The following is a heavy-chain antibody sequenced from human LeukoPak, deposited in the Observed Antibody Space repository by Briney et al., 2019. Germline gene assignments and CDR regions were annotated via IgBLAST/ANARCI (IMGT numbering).Heavy chain of an antibody. CDR3: ARDVRGNSFSDY. CDR1: GFILSSHD. CDR2: ISTSSRI. Sequence: PGGSLRLSCAASGFILSSHDMNWVRQAPGKGLEWVSYISTSSRIYYADSVKGRFTISRDNAKNSLYLQMRSLRDEDTALYYCARDVRGNSFSDYWGQGTLVTVSS. V-gene: IGHV3-48*02. D-gene: IGHD4-23*01. J-gene: IGHJ4*02.